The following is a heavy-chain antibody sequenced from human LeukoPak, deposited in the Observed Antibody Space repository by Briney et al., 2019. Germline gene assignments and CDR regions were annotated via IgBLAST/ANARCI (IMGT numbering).Heavy chain of an antibody. CDR1: GYTFTSYD. Sequence: GASVKVSCKASGYTFTSYDINWVRQATGQGLEWMGWMNPNSGNTGYAQKFQGRVTMTRNTSISTAYMELSSLRSEDTTVYYCARGELGHYDILTGIYYYYYYMDVWGKGTTVTISS. J-gene: IGHJ6*03. V-gene: IGHV1-8*01. D-gene: IGHD3-9*01. CDR3: ARGELGHYDILTGIYYYYYYMDV. CDR2: MNPNSGNT.